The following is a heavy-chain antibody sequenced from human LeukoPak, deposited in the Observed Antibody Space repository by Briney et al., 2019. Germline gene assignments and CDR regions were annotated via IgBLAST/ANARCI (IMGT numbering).Heavy chain of an antibody. Sequence: GGSLRLSCAASGFTFSDYYMSWIRQAPGKGLEWVSYISSSGSTIYYADSVKGRFTTSRDNAKNSLYLQMNSLRAEDTAVYYCARDCSSTSCYHNFDYWGQGTLVTVSS. CDR2: ISSSGSTI. CDR3: ARDCSSTSCYHNFDY. D-gene: IGHD2-2*01. J-gene: IGHJ4*02. CDR1: GFTFSDYY. V-gene: IGHV3-11*01.